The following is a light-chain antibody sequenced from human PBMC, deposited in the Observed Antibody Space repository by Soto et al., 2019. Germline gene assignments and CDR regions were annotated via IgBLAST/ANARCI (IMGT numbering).Light chain of an antibody. V-gene: IGKV1-39*01. Sequence: MTQFSFPLSASAGDRVTLPCRASQSISSWLAWYLQKPGKAPKLLIYAASSLQSGVAARFSGSGSGTDFTLTISSLEPEDFAAYYCQQSYNILETFGQGTKVDIK. CDR1: QSISSW. CDR2: AAS. J-gene: IGKJ1*01. CDR3: QQSYNILET.